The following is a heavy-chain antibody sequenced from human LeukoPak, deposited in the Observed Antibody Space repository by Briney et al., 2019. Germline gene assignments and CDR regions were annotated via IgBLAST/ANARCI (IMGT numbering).Heavy chain of an antibody. CDR3: AREVSYDSSGHDY. V-gene: IGHV1-69*04. CDR2: IIPILGIA. D-gene: IGHD3-22*01. J-gene: IGHJ4*02. CDR1: GGTFSSYA. Sequence: GSSVKVSCKASGGTFSSYAISWVRQAPGQGLEWMGRIIPILGIANYAQKFQGRVTITADKSTSTAYMELSSLRSEDTAVYYCAREVSYDSSGHDYWGQGTLVTVSS.